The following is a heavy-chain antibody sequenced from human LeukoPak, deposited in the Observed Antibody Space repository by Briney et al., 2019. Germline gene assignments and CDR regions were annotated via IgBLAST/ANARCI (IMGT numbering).Heavy chain of an antibody. D-gene: IGHD6-13*01. CDR1: GFTFSDYT. CDR2: IRYDGSNK. J-gene: IGHJ5*02. CDR3: AKDSPYSSSWYERSGWFDP. Sequence: GGSLRLSCAASGFTFSDYTMNWVRQAPGKGLEWVAFIRYDGSNKYYADSVKGRFTISRDNSKNTLYLQMNSLRAEDTAVYYCAKDSPYSSSWYERSGWFDPWGQGTLVTVSS. V-gene: IGHV3-30*02.